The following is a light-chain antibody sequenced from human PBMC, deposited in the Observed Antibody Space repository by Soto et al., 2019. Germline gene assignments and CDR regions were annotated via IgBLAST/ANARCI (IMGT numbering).Light chain of an antibody. J-gene: IGKJ1*01. Sequence: DIVMTQSPDSLAVSLGERATINCKSSQSILYSSNNKNYLAWYQQKPGQPPKLLIYWASTRESGVPDRFSVSGSGTDFTLTIGSLQAEDVAVYYCQQYYGTLPAFGQGTKVEIK. CDR2: WAS. CDR1: QSILYSSNNKNY. CDR3: QQYYGTLPA. V-gene: IGKV4-1*01.